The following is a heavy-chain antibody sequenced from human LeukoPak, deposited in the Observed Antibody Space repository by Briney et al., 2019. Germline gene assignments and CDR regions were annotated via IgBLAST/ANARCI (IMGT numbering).Heavy chain of an antibody. J-gene: IGHJ3*02. V-gene: IGHV4-4*07. CDR2: IYTSGST. Sequence: PSETLSLTCTVSGGSISNYYWNWIRQPAGKGLEWIGRIYTSGSTNYNPSLKSRVTMSVDTSKNQFSLNLSSVTAADTAIYYCARDLGSWPHVTLDIWGHGTLVTVSS. CDR1: GGSISNYY. D-gene: IGHD3-16*01. CDR3: ARDLGSWPHVTLDI.